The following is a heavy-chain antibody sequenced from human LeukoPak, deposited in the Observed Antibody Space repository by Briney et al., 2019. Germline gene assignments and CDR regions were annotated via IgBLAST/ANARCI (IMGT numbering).Heavy chain of an antibody. Sequence: SETLSLTCTVSGGSISSYYWSWIRQPPGKGLEWIGYSYYSGSTNYNPSLKSRVTISVDTSKNQFSLRLSSVTAADTAVYYCARDLMGISDYWGQGTLVTVSS. D-gene: IGHD1-14*01. CDR1: GGSISSYY. CDR3: ARDLMGISDY. J-gene: IGHJ4*02. V-gene: IGHV4-59*01. CDR2: SYYSGST.